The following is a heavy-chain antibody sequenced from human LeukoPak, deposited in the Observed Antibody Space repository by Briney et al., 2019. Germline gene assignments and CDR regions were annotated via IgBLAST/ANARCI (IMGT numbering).Heavy chain of an antibody. V-gene: IGHV3-21*01. Sequence: GGSLRLSCAASGFTFSSYNMNWVRQAPGKGLEWVSFISSSSSHIYYADSVKGRFTISRDNAKNSLYLQMNSLRAEDTAVYYCSDVSGSYWGQGTLVTAPS. CDR2: ISSSSSHI. D-gene: IGHD3-10*01. J-gene: IGHJ4*02. CDR3: SDVSGSY. CDR1: GFTFSSYN.